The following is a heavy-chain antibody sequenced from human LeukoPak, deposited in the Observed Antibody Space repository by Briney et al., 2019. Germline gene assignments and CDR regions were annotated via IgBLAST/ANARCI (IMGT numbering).Heavy chain of an antibody. V-gene: IGHV1-8*01. J-gene: IGHJ4*02. Sequence: GASVKVSCKASGYTFTSYDINWVRQATGQGLEWMGWMNPNSGNTGYAQKFQGKVNMTRNTSISTAYMELSSLRSEDTAVYYCASGYYDSSGYNDYWGQGTLVTVSS. D-gene: IGHD3-22*01. CDR1: GYTFTSYD. CDR3: ASGYYDSSGYNDY. CDR2: MNPNSGNT.